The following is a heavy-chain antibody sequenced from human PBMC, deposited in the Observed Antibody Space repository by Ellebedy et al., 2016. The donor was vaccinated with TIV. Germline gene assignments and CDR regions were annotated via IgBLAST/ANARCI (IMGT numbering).Heavy chain of an antibody. D-gene: IGHD6-13*01. CDR1: GYASTGYY. CDR2: INPNSGDT. J-gene: IGHJ3*02. Sequence: AASVKVSCKASGYASTGYYVHWVRQAPAQGLEWMAWINPNSGDTKNKQKFEDRVTMTWDTSISTGYMELSSLRSDDTAVYYCVTAAATLDAFDIWGQGTMVTVSS. V-gene: IGHV1-2*02. CDR3: VTAAATLDAFDI.